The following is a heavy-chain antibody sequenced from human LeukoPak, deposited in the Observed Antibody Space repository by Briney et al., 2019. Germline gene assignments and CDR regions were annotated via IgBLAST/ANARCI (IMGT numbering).Heavy chain of an antibody. Sequence: PGGSLRLSCAASGFIFSDYWMHWVRQGPGKGLVWVSRIKSDGSSTSYADSVKGRFTISRDNSKNTLYLQMNSLRAEDTAVYYCAKDQGYFDWLLVYWGQGTLVTVSS. D-gene: IGHD3-9*01. V-gene: IGHV3-74*01. CDR2: IKSDGSST. CDR1: GFIFSDYW. CDR3: AKDQGYFDWLLVY. J-gene: IGHJ4*02.